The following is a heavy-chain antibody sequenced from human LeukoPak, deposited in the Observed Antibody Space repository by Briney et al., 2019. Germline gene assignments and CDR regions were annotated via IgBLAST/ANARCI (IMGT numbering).Heavy chain of an antibody. CDR2: IIPILGIA. CDR1: GGTFSSYA. CDR3: ARHPLGYCSGGSCYTLDY. D-gene: IGHD2-15*01. J-gene: IGHJ4*02. V-gene: IGHV1-69*04. Sequence: SVKVSCKASGGTFSSYAISWVRQAPGQGLEWMGRIIPILGIANYAQKFQGRVTITADKSTSTAYMELSSLRSEDTAVYYCARHPLGYCSGGSCYTLDYWGQGTLVTVSS.